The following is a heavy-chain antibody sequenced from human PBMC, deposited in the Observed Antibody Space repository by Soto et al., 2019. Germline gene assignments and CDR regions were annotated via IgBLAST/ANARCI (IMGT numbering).Heavy chain of an antibody. J-gene: IGHJ6*02. D-gene: IGHD3-3*01. CDR1: GFTFGSYG. CDR3: ARDCGITIFGPVPRYYYYGMDV. CDR2: ISSSSGTI. V-gene: IGHV3-48*02. Sequence: GGSLRLSCAASGFTFGSYGMNWVRQAPGKGLEWVSYISSSSGTIYYADSVKGRFTISRDNAKNSLYLQMNSLRDEDTAVYYCARDCGITIFGPVPRYYYYGMDVWGQGTTVTVSS.